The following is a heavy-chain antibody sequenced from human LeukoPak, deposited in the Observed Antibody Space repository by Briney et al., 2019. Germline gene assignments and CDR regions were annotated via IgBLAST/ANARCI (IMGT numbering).Heavy chain of an antibody. CDR1: GSIFSRYW. J-gene: IGHJ4*02. CDR3: ARGPSVLGAIVN. D-gene: IGHD3-10*01. CDR2: INNDGSIT. V-gene: IGHV3-74*01. Sequence: PGGSLRLSCAASGSIFSRYWMHWVRQAPGKELVWVSRINNDGSITNSADSVKGRFTISRDNAKDMLYLQMDSLRVEDTAIYYCARGPSVLGAIVNWGQGTLVAVSS.